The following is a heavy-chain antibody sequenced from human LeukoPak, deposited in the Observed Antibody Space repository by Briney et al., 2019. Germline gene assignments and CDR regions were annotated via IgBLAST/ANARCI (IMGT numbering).Heavy chain of an antibody. CDR2: INWNGGST. J-gene: IGHJ2*01. D-gene: IGHD4-17*01. Sequence: GGSLRLSCAASGFTFDDYGMSWVRQAPGKGLEWVSGINWNGGSTGYADSVKGRFTISRDNAKNSLSLQMNSLRAEDTAFYYCARSMTTVTTRFFDLWGRGTLVTVSS. CDR1: GFTFDDYG. V-gene: IGHV3-20*04. CDR3: ARSMTTVTTRFFDL.